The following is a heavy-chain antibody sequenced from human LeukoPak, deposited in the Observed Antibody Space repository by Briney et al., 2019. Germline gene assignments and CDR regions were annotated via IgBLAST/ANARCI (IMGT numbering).Heavy chain of an antibody. J-gene: IGHJ6*02. Sequence: SQTLSLTRVISGDSVSSNSAAWNWIRQSPSRGLEWLGRTYYRSKWYNDYAVSVKSRITINPDTSKNQFSLQLNSVTPEDTAMYYCARDFYPPTVPTYYGMEVWGQGPTVTVSS. CDR3: ARDFYPPTVPTYYGMEV. V-gene: IGHV6-1*01. CDR1: GDSVSSNSAA. D-gene: IGHD4-17*01. CDR2: TYYRSKWYN.